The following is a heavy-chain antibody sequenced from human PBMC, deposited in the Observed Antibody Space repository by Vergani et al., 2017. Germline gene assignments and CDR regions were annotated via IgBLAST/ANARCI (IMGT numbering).Heavy chain of an antibody. V-gene: IGHV3-23*04. Sequence: EVQLVESGGGLVQPGRSLRLSCAASGFTFSSYAMTWVRQAPGKGLEWVSAITGRVGSAYHADSGKGRFTISRDNSKNTLYLQMNSLRAEDTAVYYCAKGLRVLVIGGGFDYWGQGSLVTVSS. D-gene: IGHD3-22*01. J-gene: IGHJ4*02. CDR2: ITGRVGSA. CDR1: GFTFSSYA. CDR3: AKGLRVLVIGGGFDY.